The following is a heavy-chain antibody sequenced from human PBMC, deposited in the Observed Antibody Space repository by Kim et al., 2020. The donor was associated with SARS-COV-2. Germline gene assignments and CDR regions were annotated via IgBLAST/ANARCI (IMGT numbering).Heavy chain of an antibody. V-gene: IGHV3-7*03. CDR2: IKQDGSEK. J-gene: IGHJ6*02. CDR3: ARSGDSTPITIEYGMDV. Sequence: GGSLRLSCAASGFTFSSYWMSWVRQAPGKGLEWVANIKQDGSEKYYVDSVKGRFTISRDNAKNSLYLQMNSLRAEDTAVYYCARSGDSTPITIEYGMDVWGQGTTVTVSS. CDR1: GFTFSSYW. D-gene: IGHD3-10*01.